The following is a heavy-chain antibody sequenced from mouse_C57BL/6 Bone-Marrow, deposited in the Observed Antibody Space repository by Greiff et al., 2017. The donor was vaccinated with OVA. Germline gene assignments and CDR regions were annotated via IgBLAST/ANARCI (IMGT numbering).Heavy chain of an antibody. Sequence: EVMLVESGGDLVKLGGSLKLSCAASGFTFSSYGMSWVRQTPDKRLEWVATISSGGSYTYYPDSVKGRFTISRDNAKNTLYLQMSSLTSEDTAMYYCARHRVIAAGYYAMDYWGQGTSVTVSS. CDR1: GFTFSSYG. D-gene: IGHD2-13*01. J-gene: IGHJ4*01. V-gene: IGHV5-6*01. CDR2: ISSGGSYT. CDR3: ARHRVIAAGYYAMDY.